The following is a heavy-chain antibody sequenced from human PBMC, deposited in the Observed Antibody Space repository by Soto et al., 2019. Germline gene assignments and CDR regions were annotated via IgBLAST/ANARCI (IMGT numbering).Heavy chain of an antibody. CDR3: ARISGGTGADY. Sequence: QVTLKESGPVLVKPTETLTLTCTVSGFSLSNARMGVSWIRQPPGKALEWLAHSFSNDKKSYSTSLKSRLTXSXXTTKSQVVLIMTNMDPVDTATYYCARISGGTGADYWGQGTLVTVSS. CDR1: GFSLSNARMG. J-gene: IGHJ4*02. D-gene: IGHD5-12*01. CDR2: SFSNDKK. V-gene: IGHV2-26*01.